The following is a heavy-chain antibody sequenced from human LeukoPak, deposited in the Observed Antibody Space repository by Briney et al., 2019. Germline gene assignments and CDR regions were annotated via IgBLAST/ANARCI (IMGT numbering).Heavy chain of an antibody. Sequence: GGSLRLSCAASGFTFSSYAMSWVRQAPGKGLEWVSGISGSGASTYYADSVKGRFTISRDNSKNTLYLQMSSLRVEDTAVYYCARGRDVDSWGQGTLVTVSS. V-gene: IGHV3-23*01. J-gene: IGHJ5*01. CDR3: ARGRDVDS. CDR2: ISGSGAST. CDR1: GFTFSSYA.